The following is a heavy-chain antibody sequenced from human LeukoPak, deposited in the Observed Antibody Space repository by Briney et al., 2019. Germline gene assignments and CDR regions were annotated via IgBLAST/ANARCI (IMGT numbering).Heavy chain of an antibody. CDR3: ARVPYSSSWFFDY. Sequence: IREINHSGSTNYNPSLKSRVTISVDTSKNQFSLKLSSVTAADTAVYYCARVPYSSSWFFDYWGQGTLVTVSS. D-gene: IGHD6-13*01. V-gene: IGHV4-34*01. CDR2: INHSGST. J-gene: IGHJ4*02.